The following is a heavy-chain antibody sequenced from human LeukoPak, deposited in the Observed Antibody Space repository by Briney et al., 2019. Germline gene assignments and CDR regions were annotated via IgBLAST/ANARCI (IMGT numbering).Heavy chain of an antibody. V-gene: IGHV3-30*03. Sequence: PGGSLRLSCAASGFTFSSYGMSWVRQAPGKGLEWVAVISSDGTNKDYADSVKGRFSIFRDNSKNTLYLQMNRLRADDTAVYYCARDRSQEFDPWGQGTLVTVSS. CDR3: ARDRSQEFDP. J-gene: IGHJ5*02. D-gene: IGHD3-10*01. CDR2: ISSDGTNK. CDR1: GFTFSSYG.